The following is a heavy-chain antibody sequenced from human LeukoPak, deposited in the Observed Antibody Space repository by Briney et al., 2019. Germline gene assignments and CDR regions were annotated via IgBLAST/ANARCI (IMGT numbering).Heavy chain of an antibody. V-gene: IGHV1-69*05. D-gene: IGHD2-2*01. Sequence: SVKVSCKASGGTFSSYAISWVRQAPGQGLEWMGGIIPIFGTANYAQKSQGRVTITTDESTSTAYMELSSLRSEDTAVYYCAVGLGYCSSTSCYPVFDYWGQGTLVTVSS. CDR1: GGTFSSYA. CDR2: IIPIFGTA. CDR3: AVGLGYCSSTSCYPVFDY. J-gene: IGHJ4*02.